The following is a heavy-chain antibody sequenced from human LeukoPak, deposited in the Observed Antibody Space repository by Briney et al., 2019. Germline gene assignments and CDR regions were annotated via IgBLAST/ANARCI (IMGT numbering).Heavy chain of an antibody. CDR2: TYYRSKWYT. CDR3: ARLGSGSNY. J-gene: IGHJ4*02. CDR1: GDSVSSNSAA. D-gene: IGHD3-10*01. V-gene: IGHV6-1*01. Sequence: SQTLSLTCAISGDSVSSNSAAWIWIRQSPSRGLEWLGRTYYRSKWYTEYAVSVKSRITINPDTTKNQFSLQLSSVNPEDTAVYYCARLGSGSNYWGQGTLVTVSS.